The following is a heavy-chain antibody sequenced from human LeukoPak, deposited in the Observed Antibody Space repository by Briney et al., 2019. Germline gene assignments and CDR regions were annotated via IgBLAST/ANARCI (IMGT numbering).Heavy chain of an antibody. CDR3: ASAYGYYYMDV. Sequence: SETLSLTCAVYGGSFSGYYWSWIRQPPGKGLEWIGYIYTSGSTNYNPSLKSRVTISVDTSKNQFSLKLSSVTAADTAVYYCASAYGYYYMDVWGKGTTVTVSS. V-gene: IGHV4-4*09. CDR1: GGSFSGYY. D-gene: IGHD4-17*01. CDR2: IYTSGST. J-gene: IGHJ6*03.